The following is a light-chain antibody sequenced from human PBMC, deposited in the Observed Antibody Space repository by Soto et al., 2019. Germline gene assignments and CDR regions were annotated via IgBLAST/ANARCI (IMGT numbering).Light chain of an antibody. V-gene: IGLV2-14*01. CDR3: SSYTTSSSYV. CDR2: DVT. Sequence: ALTQPASVSGPPGQSLTISCTRTSSDVGGYIYVSWYQQHPGKAPNLMIYDVTSRPSGVSYRFSGSKCGNTASLTISGLQAEDEADYYCSSYTTSSSYVFGTSTNVTVL. J-gene: IGLJ1*01. CDR1: SSDVGGYIY.